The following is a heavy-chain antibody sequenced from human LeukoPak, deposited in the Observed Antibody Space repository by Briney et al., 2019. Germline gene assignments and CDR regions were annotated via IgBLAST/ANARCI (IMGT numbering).Heavy chain of an antibody. J-gene: IGHJ4*02. V-gene: IGHV3-74*01. Sequence: GGSLRLSCAASGFTFSRFWMHWVRQAPGKGLVWVSRINTDGSNTIYADSVKGRFTISRDNAKNTLYLKMNSLRAEDTAVYYCARDQSTAGPTTADDWGQGTLVTVSS. CDR1: GFTFSRFW. CDR2: INTDGSNT. CDR3: ARDQSTAGPTTADD. D-gene: IGHD1-26*01.